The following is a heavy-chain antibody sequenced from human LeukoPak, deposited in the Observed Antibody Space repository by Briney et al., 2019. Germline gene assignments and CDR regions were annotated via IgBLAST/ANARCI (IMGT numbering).Heavy chain of an antibody. CDR3: AKRISSGWSYYFDY. Sequence: GGSLRLSCAASGFSFSNYGMNWVRQAPGKGLEWVSGITGNGATTYYADSVKGRFTISRDNSRNTVYLQMNRLRAEDTAVYYCAKRISSGWSYYFDYWGQGTLVTVSS. CDR1: GFSFSNYG. V-gene: IGHV3-23*01. D-gene: IGHD6-19*01. J-gene: IGHJ4*02. CDR2: ITGNGATT.